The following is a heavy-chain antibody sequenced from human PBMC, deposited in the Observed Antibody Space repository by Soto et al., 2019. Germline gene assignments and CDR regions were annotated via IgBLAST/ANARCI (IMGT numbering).Heavy chain of an antibody. D-gene: IGHD3-3*01. CDR3: ASVSDGFFFSSNFQH. V-gene: IGHV3-23*01. Sequence: VQLLESGAGLVQPGGSLRLSCAASGFTFSSYAMSWVRQAPGKGLEWVSSISGSGGSTSYADSVKGRFTISQDNSKNPLYVQKTNLRAQDTVVYYCASVSDGFFFSSNFQHWGQGTLVTVAS. CDR1: GFTFSSYA. CDR2: ISGSGGST. J-gene: IGHJ1*01.